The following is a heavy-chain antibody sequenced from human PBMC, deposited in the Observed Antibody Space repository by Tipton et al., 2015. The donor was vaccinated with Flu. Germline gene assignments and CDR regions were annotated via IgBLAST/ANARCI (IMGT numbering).Heavy chain of an antibody. D-gene: IGHD4-11*01. CDR3: ARRDYSNYVSEPKNWFDS. J-gene: IGHJ5*01. Sequence: TLSLTCTVSGGSISSGSYYWSWIRQPAGKGLEWIGRIYTSGSTYYNPSLKGRVIMSVARSKNQFSLRLTSVTAADTAVYYCARRDYSNYVSEPKNWFDSWGQGTLVTVSS. CDR2: IYTSGST. V-gene: IGHV4-61*02. CDR1: GGSISSGSYY.